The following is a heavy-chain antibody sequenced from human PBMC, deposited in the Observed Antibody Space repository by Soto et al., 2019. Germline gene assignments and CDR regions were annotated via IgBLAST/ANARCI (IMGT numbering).Heavy chain of an antibody. D-gene: IGHD6-25*01. CDR2: IYYSGST. CDR3: ARERIAAPDDAFDI. CDR1: GGSSSGYC. Sequence: SETLSHTCTVSGGSSSGYCWRWIRQPPGKGLEWIGYIYYSGSTNYNPSLKSRVTISVDTSKNQFSLKLSSVTAADTAVYYCARERIAAPDDAFDIWGQGTMVTVSS. J-gene: IGHJ3*02. V-gene: IGHV4-59*01.